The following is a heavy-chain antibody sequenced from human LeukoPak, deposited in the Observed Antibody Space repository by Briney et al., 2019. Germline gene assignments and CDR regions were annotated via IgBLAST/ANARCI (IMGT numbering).Heavy chain of an antibody. CDR3: ARGPYDSSYWYA. J-gene: IGHJ3*01. Sequence: RASVKVSCKASGYTFTTYVIDWVRQAPGQGLEWMGSISGYNGDTKYAQNFQGRVTMTTDTSTSTAYMELRSLRSDDTAVYYCARGPYDSSYWYAWGQGTMVTVSS. CDR2: ISGYNGDT. D-gene: IGHD3-22*01. CDR1: GYTFTTYV. V-gene: IGHV1-18*01.